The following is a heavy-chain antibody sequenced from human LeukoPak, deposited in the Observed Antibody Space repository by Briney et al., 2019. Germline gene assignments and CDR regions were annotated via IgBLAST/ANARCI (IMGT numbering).Heavy chain of an antibody. J-gene: IGHJ4*02. CDR2: INHSGST. CDR3: ARGAAATY. CDR1: GFTFSSYA. V-gene: IGHV4-34*01. D-gene: IGHD6-25*01. Sequence: GSLRLSCAASGFTFSSYAMHWVRQAPGKGLEWIGEINHSGSTNYNPSLKSRVTISVDTSKNQFSLRLSSVTAADTAVYYCARGAAATYWGQGTLVTVSS.